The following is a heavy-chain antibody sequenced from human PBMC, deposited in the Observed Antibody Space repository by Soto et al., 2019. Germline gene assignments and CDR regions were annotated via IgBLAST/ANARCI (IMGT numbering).Heavy chain of an antibody. CDR1: GFTFSNSA. J-gene: IGHJ4*02. CDR2: ITDNGGDT. D-gene: IGHD3-10*01. CDR3: ARGSTDSYPGSRIFYF. V-gene: IGHV3-23*01. Sequence: GGSLRLSCAASGFTFSNSAMSWVRQAPGEGLEWVSTITDNGGDTKSADSVRGRFTISRDNSKNTLYLQMSSLRAEDSAVYYCARGSTDSYPGSRIFYFWGRGTLVTVSS.